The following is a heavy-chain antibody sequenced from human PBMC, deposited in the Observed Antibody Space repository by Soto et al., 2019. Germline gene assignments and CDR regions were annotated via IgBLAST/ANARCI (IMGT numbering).Heavy chain of an antibody. CDR2: IYYSGST. CDR1: GGSISGHY. D-gene: IGHD4-17*01. V-gene: IGHV4-59*11. Sequence: PSETLSLTCTVSGGSISGHYWSWIRQPPGKGLECIGYIYYSGSTKYNPSLKSRVTISVDTSKNQFSLKLTSVTAADTAVYYCARVRGQTFGDYPEYGGQGIPVTASS. CDR3: ARVRGQTFGDYPEY. J-gene: IGHJ4*02.